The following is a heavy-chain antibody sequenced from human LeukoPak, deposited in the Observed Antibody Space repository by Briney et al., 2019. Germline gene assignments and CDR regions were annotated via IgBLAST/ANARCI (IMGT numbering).Heavy chain of an antibody. CDR1: GYTLTELS. D-gene: IGHD3-22*01. CDR3: ATAGGWKYYYDSSGYYP. J-gene: IGHJ5*02. CDR2: FDPEDGET. Sequence: ASVKVSCKVSGYTLTELSMHWVRQAPGKGLEWMGGFDPEDGETIYAQKFQGRVTMTEDTSTDTAYMELSSLRSEDTAVYYCATAGGWKYYYDSSGYYPWGQGTLVTVSS. V-gene: IGHV1-24*01.